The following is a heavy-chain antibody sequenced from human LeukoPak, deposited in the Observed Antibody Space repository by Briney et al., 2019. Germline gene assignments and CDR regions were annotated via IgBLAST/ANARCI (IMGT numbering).Heavy chain of an antibody. CDR2: ISYDGSNK. J-gene: IGHJ3*02. V-gene: IGHV3-30*18. D-gene: IGHD3-16*01. CDR1: GFTFSSYG. CDR3: AKDYRLGDPDLFPWAFDI. Sequence: PGGSLRLFCAASGFTFSSYGMHWVRQAPGKGLEWVAVISYDGSNKYYADSVKGRFTISRDNSKNTLYLQMNSLRAEDTAVYYCAKDYRLGDPDLFPWAFDIWGQGTMVTVSS.